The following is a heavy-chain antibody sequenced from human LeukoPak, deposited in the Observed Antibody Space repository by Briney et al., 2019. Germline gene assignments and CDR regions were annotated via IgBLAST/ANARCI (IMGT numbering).Heavy chain of an antibody. Sequence: GGSLRLSCAASGFTFNNYNINWVRQAPGKGLEWVSYISSGSTTIYYADSVKGRFTISRDNAKNSLYLQMNSLRAEDTAVYYCASQPAAGLNWFDPWGQGTLVTVSS. D-gene: IGHD6-13*01. CDR1: GFTFNNYN. V-gene: IGHV3-48*01. J-gene: IGHJ5*02. CDR3: ASQPAAGLNWFDP. CDR2: ISSGSTTI.